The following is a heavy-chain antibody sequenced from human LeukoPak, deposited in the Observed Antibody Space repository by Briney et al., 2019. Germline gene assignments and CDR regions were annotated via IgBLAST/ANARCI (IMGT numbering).Heavy chain of an antibody. CDR3: ARTWNYDFWSGPGDY. CDR1: GFTFSTYS. Sequence: GGSLRLSCAASGFTFSTYSMNWVRQAPGKGLEWVSSISSSSSYIYYADSVKGRFTISRDNAKNSLYLQMNSLRAEDTAVYYCARTWNYDFWSGPGDYWGQGTLVTVSS. V-gene: IGHV3-21*01. D-gene: IGHD3-3*01. J-gene: IGHJ4*02. CDR2: ISSSSSYI.